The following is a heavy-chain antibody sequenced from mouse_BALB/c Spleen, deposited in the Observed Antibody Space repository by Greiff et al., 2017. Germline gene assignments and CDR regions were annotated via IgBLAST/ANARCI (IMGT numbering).Heavy chain of an antibody. V-gene: IGHV5-17*02. D-gene: IGHD4-1*01. J-gene: IGHJ3*01. CDR3: ARSGASWEWFAY. Sequence: EVKLVESGGGLVQPGGSRKLSCAASGFTFSSFGMHWVRQAPEKGLEWVAYISSGSSTIYYADTVKGRFTISRDNPKNTLFLQMTSLRSEDTAMYYYARSGASWEWFAYWGQGTLVTVSA. CDR1: GFTFSSFG. CDR2: ISSGSSTI.